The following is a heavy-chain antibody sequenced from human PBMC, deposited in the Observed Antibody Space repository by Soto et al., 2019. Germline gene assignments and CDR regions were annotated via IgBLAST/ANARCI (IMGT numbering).Heavy chain of an antibody. CDR1: GVTFSSYA. Sequence: ASVKVSCKASGVTFSSYAISWVRQAPGQGLECMGGIIPIFGTANYAQKFQGRVTITADESTSTAYMELSSLRSEDTAVYYCARVLLGCSSTSCQYGYYYYMDVWGKGTTVTVSS. CDR3: ARVLLGCSSTSCQYGYYYYMDV. D-gene: IGHD2-2*01. V-gene: IGHV1-69*13. CDR2: IIPIFGTA. J-gene: IGHJ6*03.